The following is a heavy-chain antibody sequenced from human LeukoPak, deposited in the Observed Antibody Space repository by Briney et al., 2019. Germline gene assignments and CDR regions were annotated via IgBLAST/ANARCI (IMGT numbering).Heavy chain of an antibody. Sequence: GGSLRLSCTASGFTFGDYAMSWFRQAPGKGLEWVGFIRSKAYGGTTEYAASVKGRFTISRDDSKSIAYLQMNSLKTEDTAVYYCTRLPGAAAAATAGYWGQGTLVTVSS. J-gene: IGHJ4*02. CDR2: IRSKAYGGTT. CDR3: TRLPGAAAAATAGY. D-gene: IGHD6-13*01. V-gene: IGHV3-49*03. CDR1: GFTFGDYA.